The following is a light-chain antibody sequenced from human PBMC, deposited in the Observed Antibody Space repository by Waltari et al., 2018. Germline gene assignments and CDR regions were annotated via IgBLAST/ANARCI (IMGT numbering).Light chain of an antibody. CDR3: MQGLQTPYT. J-gene: IGKJ2*01. CDR2: WGS. V-gene: IGKV2-28*01. CDR1: KSLLHSEGYTF. Sequence: DIVMTQSPLSLSVTPGEPASISCRSSKSLLHSEGYTFFDWYLQKPGQSPQLLIYWGSYRASGVPDRFSGSRSGTDFTLKISRVEAEDVGVYYCMQGLQTPYTFGQGTELEIK.